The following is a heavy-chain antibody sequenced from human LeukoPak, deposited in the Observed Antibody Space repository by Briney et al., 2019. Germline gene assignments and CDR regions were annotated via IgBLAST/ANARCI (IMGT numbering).Heavy chain of an antibody. CDR1: GFTFSSYS. CDR3: ARHRGVVPFDY. J-gene: IGHJ4*02. CDR2: ISSSSSYI. V-gene: IGHV3-21*01. D-gene: IGHD3-3*01. Sequence: GGSLRLSCAASGFTFSSYSMIWVRQAPGKGLEWVSSISSSSSYIYYADSVKGRFTISRDNAKNSLYLQMNSLRAEDTAVYYCARHRGVVPFDYWGQGTLVTVSS.